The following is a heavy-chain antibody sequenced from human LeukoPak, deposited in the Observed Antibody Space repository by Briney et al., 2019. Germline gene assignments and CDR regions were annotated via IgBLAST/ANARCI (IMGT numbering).Heavy chain of an antibody. CDR1: GGSIRSSYYY. V-gene: IGHV4-39*07. D-gene: IGHD6-6*01. J-gene: IGHJ5*02. CDR3: ASGGGEYSSSSNWFDP. Sequence: PSETLSLTCTVSGGSIRSSYYYWGWIRQPPGKGLEWIGSIYDSGSTYYNPSLKSRVTISVDTSKNQFSLKLSSVTAADTAVYYCASGGGEYSSSSNWFDPWGQGTLVTVSS. CDR2: IYDSGST.